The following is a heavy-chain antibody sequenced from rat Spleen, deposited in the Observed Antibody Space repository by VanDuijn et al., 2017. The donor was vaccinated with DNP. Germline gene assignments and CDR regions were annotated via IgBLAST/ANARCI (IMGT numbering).Heavy chain of an antibody. J-gene: IGHJ2*01. V-gene: IGHV5-20*01. CDR1: GFTFSNYY. CDR2: ISYDGGIT. D-gene: IGHD1-1*01. CDR3: IKDNYYSPFDY. Sequence: EVQLVESGGDLVQPGRSLTLSCAASGFTFSNYYMAWVRQAPTKGLEWVAYISYDGGITNYGDSVKGRFTISRDIAKSTLYLQMESLRSEDTATYYCIKDNYYSPFDYWGQGVMVTVSS.